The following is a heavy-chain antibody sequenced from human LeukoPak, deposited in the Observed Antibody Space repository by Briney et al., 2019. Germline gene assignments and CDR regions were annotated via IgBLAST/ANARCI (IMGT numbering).Heavy chain of an antibody. CDR1: VGSFSGYY. CDR2: INHSGST. Sequence: SETLSLTCAVYVGSFSGYYWSWLRHPPGRGREWIGEINHSGSTNYNPSLKSRVTISVDTSKNQFSLKLSSVTTADTAVYYCVSRNNYYYGMDVWGQGNTVTVSS. J-gene: IGHJ6*02. D-gene: IGHD5/OR15-5a*01. V-gene: IGHV4-34*01. CDR3: VSRNNYYYGMDV.